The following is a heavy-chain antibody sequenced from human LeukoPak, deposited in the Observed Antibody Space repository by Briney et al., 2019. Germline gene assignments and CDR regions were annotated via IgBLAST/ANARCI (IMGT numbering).Heavy chain of an antibody. CDR3: ARASHGGPVRGNFDY. CDR2: IYYSGST. V-gene: IGHV4-59*01. D-gene: IGHD4-23*01. J-gene: IGHJ4*02. CDR1: GGSISSYY. Sequence: SETLSLSCTVSGGSISSYYWSWIRQPPGKGLEWIGYIYYSGSTNYNPSLKSRVTISVDTSKNQFSLKLSSVTAADTAVYYCARASHGGPVRGNFDYWGQGTLVTVSS.